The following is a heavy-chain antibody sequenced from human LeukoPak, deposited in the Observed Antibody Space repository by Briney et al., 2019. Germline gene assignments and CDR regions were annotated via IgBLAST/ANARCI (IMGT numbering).Heavy chain of an antibody. CDR3: AGSPEYCSGGNCYRFDH. CDR2: INRSGST. D-gene: IGHD2-15*01. CDR1: GGSLSYYY. J-gene: IGHJ4*02. V-gene: IGHV4-34*01. Sequence: TSETLSLTCAVYGGSLSYYYWSWIRQSPEKGLEWIGEINRSGSTNYNPSLKSRVSISVDTSKNQFSLRLTSVTAADTAVYYCAGSPEYCSGGNCYRFDHWGQGTLVTVSS.